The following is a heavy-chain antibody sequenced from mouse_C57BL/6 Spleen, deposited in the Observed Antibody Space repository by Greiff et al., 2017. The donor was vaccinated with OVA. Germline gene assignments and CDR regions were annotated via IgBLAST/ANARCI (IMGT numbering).Heavy chain of an antibody. V-gene: IGHV5-4*01. J-gene: IGHJ1*03. CDR3: ARDGYYGGPSPYWYFDV. Sequence: EVKLVESGGGLVKPGGSLKLSCAASGFTFSSYAMSWVRQTPEKRLEWVATISDGGSYTYYPDNVKGRFTISRDKSKNNLYLQMSHLKSEDTAMYYCARDGYYGGPSPYWYFDVWGTGTTVTVSS. CDR1: GFTFSSYA. CDR2: ISDGGSYT. D-gene: IGHD1-1*02.